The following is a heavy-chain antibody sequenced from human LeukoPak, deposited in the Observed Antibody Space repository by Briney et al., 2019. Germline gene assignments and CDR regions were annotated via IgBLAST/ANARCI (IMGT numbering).Heavy chain of an antibody. CDR1: GFTFSSYA. D-gene: IGHD6-13*01. CDR3: ARDGLAGDFDY. Sequence: GRSLRLSCAASGFTFSSYAMHCVRHAPGKGLEWVAVISYDGSNKYYAESVKGRFTISRDNSKNTLYLQMNSLRAEDTAVYYCARDGLAGDFDYWGQGTLVTVSS. CDR2: ISYDGSNK. V-gene: IGHV3-30-3*01. J-gene: IGHJ4*02.